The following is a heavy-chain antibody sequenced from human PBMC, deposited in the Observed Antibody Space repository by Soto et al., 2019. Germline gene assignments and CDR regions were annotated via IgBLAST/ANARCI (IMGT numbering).Heavy chain of an antibody. CDR3: ARPSYGLPYYYGMDV. J-gene: IGHJ6*02. D-gene: IGHD3-10*01. V-gene: IGHV3-33*01. CDR2: IWYDGSNK. Sequence: QVQLVESGGGVVQPGRSLRLSCAASGFTFSNYGMHWVRQAPGKGLEWVAVIWYDGSNKYYADSVKGRYTISRDNSKNTLYLQMNSLRAEDTAVYYCARPSYGLPYYYGMDVWGQGTTVTVSS. CDR1: GFTFSNYG.